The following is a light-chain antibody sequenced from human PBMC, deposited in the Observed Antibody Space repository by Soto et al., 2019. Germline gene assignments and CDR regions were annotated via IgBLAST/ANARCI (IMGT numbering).Light chain of an antibody. Sequence: DIVMTQSPESLAVSLGERATINCTSRRGVLNTSNNKDSVAWYQQKPGQSPRPLIFDASTRATGIPARFSGSGSGTEFTLTLSRLEPEDFAVYYCQQYDKWFSITFGQGTRLEIK. CDR3: QQYDKWFSIT. J-gene: IGKJ5*01. V-gene: IGKV4-1*01. CDR1: RGVLNTSNNKDS. CDR2: DAS.